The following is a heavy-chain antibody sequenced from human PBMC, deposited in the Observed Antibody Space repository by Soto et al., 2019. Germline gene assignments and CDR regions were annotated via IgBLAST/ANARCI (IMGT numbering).Heavy chain of an antibody. J-gene: IGHJ4*02. Sequence: QVQLVESGGGVVQPGRSLRLSCAASGFTFSSYGMHWVRQAPGEGLEWVAVISYDGSNKYYADSVKGRFTISRDNSKNTLYLQMNSLRAEDTAVYYCAKGLGRYYDFWSFDYWGQGTLVTVSS. D-gene: IGHD3-3*01. CDR1: GFTFSSYG. CDR2: ISYDGSNK. V-gene: IGHV3-30*18. CDR3: AKGLGRYYDFWSFDY.